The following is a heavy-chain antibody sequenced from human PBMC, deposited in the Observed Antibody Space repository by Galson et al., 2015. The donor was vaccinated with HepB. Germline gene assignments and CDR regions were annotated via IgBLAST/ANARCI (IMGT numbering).Heavy chain of an antibody. V-gene: IGHV4-31*03. CDR1: GGSISSGGYD. J-gene: IGHJ5*02. CDR2: IYYSGST. Sequence: TLSLTCTVSGGSISSGGYDWSWIGQNPGRGLEGIGYIYYSGSTYYNPSLKSRVTISVDTSKNQFSLKLSSVTAADTAVYYCAREVRGVIINNWFDPWGQGTLVTVSS. D-gene: IGHD3-10*01. CDR3: AREVRGVIINNWFDP.